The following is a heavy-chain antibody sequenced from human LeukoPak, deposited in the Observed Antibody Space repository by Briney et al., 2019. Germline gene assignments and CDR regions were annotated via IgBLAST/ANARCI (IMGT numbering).Heavy chain of an antibody. CDR1: GGSISSGDYY. CDR3: ARERYCSSTSCYYRANWFDP. D-gene: IGHD2-2*01. V-gene: IGHV4-30-4*08. CDR2: IYYSGST. Sequence: SETLSLTCTVSGGSISSGDYYWSWIRQPPWKGLEWIGYIYYSGSTYYNPSLKSRVTISVDTSKNQFSLKLSSVTAADTVVYYCARERYCSSTSCYYRANWFDPWGQGTLVTVSS. J-gene: IGHJ5*02.